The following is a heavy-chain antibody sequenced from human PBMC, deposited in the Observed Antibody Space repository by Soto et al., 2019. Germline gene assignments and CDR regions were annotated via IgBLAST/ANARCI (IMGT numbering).Heavy chain of an antibody. V-gene: IGHV4-30-2*01. CDR2: IYHSGST. CDR3: AEQKITGTTRWFDP. Sequence: PSETLSLTCAVSGGSISSGGYSWSWIRQPPGKGLEWIGYIYHSGSTYYNPSLKSRVTISVDRSKNQFSLKLSSVTAADTAVYYCAEQKITGTTRWFDPWGQGTLVTVSS. D-gene: IGHD1-20*01. J-gene: IGHJ5*02. CDR1: GGSISSGGYS.